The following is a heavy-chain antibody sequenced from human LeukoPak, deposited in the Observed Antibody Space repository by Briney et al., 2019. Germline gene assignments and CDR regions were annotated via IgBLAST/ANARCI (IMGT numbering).Heavy chain of an antibody. D-gene: IGHD3-16*01. V-gene: IGHV3-21*01. J-gene: IGHJ4*02. CDR2: VSSSSDYI. CDR1: GFTFSSFG. Sequence: PGGSLRLSCAASGFTFSSFGINWVRQAPGKGLVWVSSVSSSSDYIYYGDSVKGRFTISRDNAENSLYLQMNSLRAEDTAVYYCARGGSASPYYFDYWGQGTLVTVSS. CDR3: ARGGSASPYYFDY.